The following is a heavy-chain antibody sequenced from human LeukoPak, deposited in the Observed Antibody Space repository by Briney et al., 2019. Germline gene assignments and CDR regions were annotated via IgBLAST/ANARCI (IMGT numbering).Heavy chain of an antibody. D-gene: IGHD3-3*01. Sequence: ASVKVSCKASGYTFTGYYMHWVRQAPGRGLEWMGWISAYNGNTNYAQKLQGRVTMTTDTSTSTAYMELRSLRSDDTAVYYCARDHYDFWSGYYSFDYWGQGTLVTVSS. J-gene: IGHJ4*02. CDR2: ISAYNGNT. V-gene: IGHV1-18*04. CDR1: GYTFTGYY. CDR3: ARDHYDFWSGYYSFDY.